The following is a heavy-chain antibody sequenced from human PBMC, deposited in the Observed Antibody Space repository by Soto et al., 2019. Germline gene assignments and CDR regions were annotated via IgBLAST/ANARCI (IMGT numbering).Heavy chain of an antibody. CDR2: VYSGGSP. CDR3: VRQRGTTLGTDH. CDR1: GDSISSDESY. D-gene: IGHD4-17*01. V-gene: IGHV4-39*01. J-gene: IGHJ4*02. Sequence: SETLSLTCSVSGDSISSDESYWGWIRQPPGKGLEWIGNVYSGGSPNYTPSLKSRITISVDIPTNQFSLSLGSVTAADPAVYYCVRQRGTTLGTDHGGPGSLVTVSS.